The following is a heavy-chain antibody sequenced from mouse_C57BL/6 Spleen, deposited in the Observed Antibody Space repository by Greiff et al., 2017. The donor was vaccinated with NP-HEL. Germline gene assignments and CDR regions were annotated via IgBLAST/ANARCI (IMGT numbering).Heavy chain of an antibody. J-gene: IGHJ2*01. CDR3: ARDGRYYYGSSEFDY. CDR1: GYSITSGYY. Sequence: EVKLQESGPGLVKPSQSLSLTCSVTGYSITSGYYWNWIRQFPGNKLEWMGYISYDGSNNYNPSLKNRISITRDTSKNQFFLKLNSVTTEDTATYYCARDGRYYYGSSEFDYWGQGTTLTVSS. V-gene: IGHV3-6*01. D-gene: IGHD1-1*01. CDR2: ISYDGSN.